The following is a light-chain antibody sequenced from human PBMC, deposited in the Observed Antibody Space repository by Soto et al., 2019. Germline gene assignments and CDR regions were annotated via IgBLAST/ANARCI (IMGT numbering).Light chain of an antibody. CDR1: SSDVGSYNR. V-gene: IGLV2-18*02. Sequence: ISCTGTSSDVGSYNRVAWYQQPPGTAPKLMIYEVSNRPSGVPDRFSGSKSGNTASLTISGLQAEDEADYYCSSFTSSSTYVFGTGTKVTVL. CDR3: SSFTSSSTYV. CDR2: EVS. J-gene: IGLJ1*01.